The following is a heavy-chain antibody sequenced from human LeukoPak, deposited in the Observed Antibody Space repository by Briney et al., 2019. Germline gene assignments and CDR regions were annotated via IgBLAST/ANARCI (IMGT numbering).Heavy chain of an antibody. V-gene: IGHV1-2*02. J-gene: IGHJ3*02. CDR2: INPNSGGT. CDR1: GYTFTSYY. D-gene: IGHD5-24*01. CDR3: ARVPLVERWLQLAGEMNAFDI. Sequence: ASVKVSCKASGYTFTSYYMHWVRQAPGQGLEWMGWINPNSGGTNYAQKFQGRVTMTRDTSISTAYMELSRLRSDDTAVYYCARVPLVERWLQLAGEMNAFDIWGQGTMVTVSS.